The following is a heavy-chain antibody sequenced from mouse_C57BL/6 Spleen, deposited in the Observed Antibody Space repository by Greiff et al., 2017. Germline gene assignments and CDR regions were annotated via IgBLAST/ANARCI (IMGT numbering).Heavy chain of an antibody. CDR1: GYSITSDY. Sequence: EVKLVESGPGLAKPSQTLSLTCSVTGYSITSDYWNWIRKFPGNKLEYMGYISYSGSTYYNPSLKSRISITRDTSKNQYYLQLNSVTTEDTATYYCARVRNYDYDEWYFDVWGTGTTVTVSS. V-gene: IGHV3-8*01. D-gene: IGHD2-4*01. J-gene: IGHJ1*03. CDR2: ISYSGST. CDR3: ARVRNYDYDEWYFDV.